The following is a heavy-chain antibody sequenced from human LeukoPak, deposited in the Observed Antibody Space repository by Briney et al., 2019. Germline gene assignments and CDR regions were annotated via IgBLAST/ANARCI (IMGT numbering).Heavy chain of an antibody. D-gene: IGHD5-24*01. CDR1: GGSISSYY. CDR2: IYYSGST. V-gene: IGHV4-59*08. Sequence: SETLSLTCTVSGGSISSYYWSWIRQPPGKGLEWIGYIYYSGSTNYNPSLKSRVTMSVDTSKNQFSLKLSSVTAADTAVYYCARQRDGYIHRRIDYWGQGTLVTVSS. CDR3: ARQRDGYIHRRIDY. J-gene: IGHJ4*02.